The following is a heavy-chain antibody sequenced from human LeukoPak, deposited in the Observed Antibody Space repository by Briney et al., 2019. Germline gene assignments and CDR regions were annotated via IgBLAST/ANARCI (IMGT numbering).Heavy chain of an antibody. Sequence: GGSLRLSCAASGFTFSGYAMDWVRQAPGKGLEWVGDISYDGTYASYAGSVKGRFTISRDNSKNTLYLQMNSLRGEEAGVYYCAKESSLTDWGLGTLVTVSS. CDR3: AKESSLTD. CDR2: ISYDGTYA. V-gene: IGHV3-30*04. J-gene: IGHJ4*02. CDR1: GFTFSGYA. D-gene: IGHD1-20*01.